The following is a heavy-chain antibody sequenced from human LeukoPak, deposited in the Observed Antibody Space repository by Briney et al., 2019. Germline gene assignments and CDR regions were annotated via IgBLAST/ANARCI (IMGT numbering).Heavy chain of an antibody. J-gene: IGHJ4*02. V-gene: IGHV3-23*01. CDR2: ISGNGGKV. Sequence: PGGSLRLSCAASGFTFSNYAMAWVRQAPGKGLEWVSGISGNGGKVYYADSVKGRFTISRDNFKNTLDLQVNSLRGEDTAVYFCAKRDYYDSSGYASLFDHWGQGTLATVSP. CDR1: GFTFSNYA. D-gene: IGHD3-22*01. CDR3: AKRDYYDSSGYASLFDH.